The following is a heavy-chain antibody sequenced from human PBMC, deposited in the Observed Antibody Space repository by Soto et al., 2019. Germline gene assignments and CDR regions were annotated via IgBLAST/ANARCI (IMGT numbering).Heavy chain of an antibody. CDR2: ISGSGGST. CDR3: ATHDYGLPKGYYYYMDV. D-gene: IGHD4-17*01. V-gene: IGHV3-23*01. CDR1: GFTFSSYA. Sequence: GGSLRLSCAASGFTFSSYAMSWVRQAPGKGLEWVSAISGSGGSTYYADSVKGRFTISRDNSKNTLYLQMNSLRAEDTAVYYCATHDYGLPKGYYYYMDVWGKGTTVTVSS. J-gene: IGHJ6*03.